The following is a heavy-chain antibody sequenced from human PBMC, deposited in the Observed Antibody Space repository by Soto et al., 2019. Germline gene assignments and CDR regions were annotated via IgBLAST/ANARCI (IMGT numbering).Heavy chain of an antibody. D-gene: IGHD6-6*01. CDR2: ISAYNGNT. Sequence: ASVKVSCKASGYTFTSYGISWVRQAPGQGLEWMGWISAYNGNTNYAQKLQGRVTMTTDTSTSTAYMELRSLRSDDTAVYYCARGSIAARWYYGMDVWGQGTTVTVSS. CDR1: GYTFTSYG. V-gene: IGHV1-18*04. CDR3: ARGSIAARWYYGMDV. J-gene: IGHJ6*02.